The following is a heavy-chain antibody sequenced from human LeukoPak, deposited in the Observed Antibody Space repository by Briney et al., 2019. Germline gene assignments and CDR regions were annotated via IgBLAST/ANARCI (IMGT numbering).Heavy chain of an antibody. CDR2: INPNSGGT. CDR1: GGTFSSYA. V-gene: IGHV1-2*02. D-gene: IGHD3-22*01. J-gene: IGHJ4*02. Sequence: ASVKVSCKASGGTFSSYAISRVRQAPGQGLEWMGWINPNSGGTNYAQKFQGRVTMTRDTSISTAYMELSRLRSDDTAVYYCARAPTYYYDSSGYYSFDYWGQGTLVTVSS. CDR3: ARAPTYYYDSSGYYSFDY.